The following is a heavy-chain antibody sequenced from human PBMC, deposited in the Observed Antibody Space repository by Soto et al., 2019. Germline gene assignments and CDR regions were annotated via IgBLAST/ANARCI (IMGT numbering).Heavy chain of an antibody. J-gene: IGHJ6*02. Sequence: SETLSLTCTVSGGSISSSSYYWGWIRQPPGKGLEWIGSIYYSGSTYYNPSLKSRVTMSVDTSKNQFSLKLSSVTAADTAVYYCARSLDCSSTSCYTGGMDVWGQGTTVTVSS. CDR3: ARSLDCSSTSCYTGGMDV. CDR1: GGSISSSSYY. CDR2: IYYSGST. V-gene: IGHV4-39*07. D-gene: IGHD2-2*02.